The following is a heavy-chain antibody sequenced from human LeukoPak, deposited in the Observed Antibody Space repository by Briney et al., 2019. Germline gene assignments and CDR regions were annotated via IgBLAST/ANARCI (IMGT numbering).Heavy chain of an antibody. D-gene: IGHD6-13*01. J-gene: IGHJ4*02. V-gene: IGHV1-2*02. Sequence: PGASVKVSCKASGYTFSDYYVHWVRQAPGQGLEWVAWINPNGGGTNYAQNLQGRVTVTSDTSISTVHMEVRSLRSDDTAVYYCVRGIAAPNYFDYWGQGTLVTGSS. CDR1: GYTFSDYY. CDR3: VRGIAAPNYFDY. CDR2: INPNGGGT.